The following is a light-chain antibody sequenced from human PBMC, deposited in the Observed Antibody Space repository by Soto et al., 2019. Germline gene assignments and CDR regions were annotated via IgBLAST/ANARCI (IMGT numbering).Light chain of an antibody. CDR2: DNN. V-gene: IGLV1-51*01. CDR1: SSNIGNNY. J-gene: IGLJ2*01. Sequence: QSVLTQPPSVSAAPGQKVTISCSGSSSNIGNNYVSWYQQLPGTAPKLLIYDNNKRPSGIPDRFSGSKSGTSATLGITGLQAEDEADYYCQSYDSSLRAVVFGGGTKVTFL. CDR3: QSYDSSLRAVV.